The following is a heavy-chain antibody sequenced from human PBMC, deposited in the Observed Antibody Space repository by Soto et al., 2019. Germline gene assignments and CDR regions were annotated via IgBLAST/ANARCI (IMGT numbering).Heavy chain of an antibody. Sequence: QVQLQESGPGLVKPSQTLSLTCTVSGGSISSGGYYWSWIRQHPGKGLEWIGYIYYSGSTYYNPSLKSRLTISVDTSKNHFSLKLSSVTAADTAVYYCARVLRYCSGGSCYFRAYYFDYWGQGTLVTVSS. V-gene: IGHV4-31*03. CDR2: IYYSGST. CDR3: ARVLRYCSGGSCYFRAYYFDY. D-gene: IGHD2-15*01. CDR1: GGSISSGGYY. J-gene: IGHJ4*02.